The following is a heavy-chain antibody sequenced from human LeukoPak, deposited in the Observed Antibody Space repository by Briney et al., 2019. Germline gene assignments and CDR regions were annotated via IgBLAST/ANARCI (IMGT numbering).Heavy chain of an antibody. CDR1: GYTFTSYG. V-gene: IGHV1-2*02. Sequence: ASVKASCKASGYTFTSYGISWVRQAPGQGLEWMGWINPNTGGTNYAQKFQGRVTMTRDTSISTAYMDLSSLRSDDTALYYCARGGIPHYYYYMDVWGKGTTVTVSS. J-gene: IGHJ6*03. CDR2: INPNTGGT. CDR3: ARGGIPHYYYYMDV. D-gene: IGHD1-1*01.